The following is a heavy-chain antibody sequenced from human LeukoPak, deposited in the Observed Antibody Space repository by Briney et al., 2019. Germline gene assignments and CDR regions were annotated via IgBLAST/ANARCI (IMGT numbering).Heavy chain of an antibody. CDR2: INWNGGST. CDR3: AKDVGPGDSFDI. CDR1: GFTFDDYG. Sequence: GGSLRLSCAASGFTFDDYGMSWVRQAPGKGLEWVSGINWNGGSTGYADSVKGRFTISRDNSKNTLFLQMISLRAEDTAVFYCAKDVGPGDSFDIWGQGTMVTVSS. V-gene: IGHV3-20*04. J-gene: IGHJ3*02. D-gene: IGHD1-26*01.